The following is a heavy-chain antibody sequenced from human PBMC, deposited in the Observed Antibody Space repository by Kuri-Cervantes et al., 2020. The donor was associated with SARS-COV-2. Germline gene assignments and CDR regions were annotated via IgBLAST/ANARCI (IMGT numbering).Heavy chain of an antibody. Sequence: ETLSLTCAASGFTFNIYGMHWVRQAPGKGLEWVSSISLNGGSQYYADSVKGRFTISRDNSKNTLYLQMSSLRAEDTAVYSCAKVHSGDNAYFDYWGQGTLVTVSS. V-gene: IGHV3-23*01. D-gene: IGHD4/OR15-4a*01. CDR3: AKVHSGDNAYFDY. J-gene: IGHJ4*02. CDR1: GFTFNIYG. CDR2: ISLNGGSQ.